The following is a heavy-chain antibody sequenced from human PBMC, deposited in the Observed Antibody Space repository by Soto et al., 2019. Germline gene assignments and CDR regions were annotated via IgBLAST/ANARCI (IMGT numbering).Heavy chain of an antibody. D-gene: IGHD6-19*01. Sequence: GGSLRLSCAASGFTFSSYSMNWVRQAPGKGLEWVSYISSSSSTIYYADSVKGRFTISRDNAKNSLYLQMNSLRAEDTAVYYCARDLKRQWLDRVTGEGDYWGQGTRVTVSS. CDR3: ARDLKRQWLDRVTGEGDY. CDR2: ISSSSSTI. J-gene: IGHJ4*02. CDR1: GFTFSSYS. V-gene: IGHV3-48*01.